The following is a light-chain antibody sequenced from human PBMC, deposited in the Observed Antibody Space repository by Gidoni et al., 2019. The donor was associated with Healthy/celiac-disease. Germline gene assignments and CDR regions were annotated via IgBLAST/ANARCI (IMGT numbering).Light chain of an antibody. CDR2: DAS. CDR3: QQYDNHPPT. CDR1: QDISIY. Sequence: DIQMTPSPSSLSASVGDRVTITCQASQDISIYLNWYQQKPGKAPKLLIYDASNLETGVPSRFSGSGSGTDFTFTISSLQPEDIATYYCQQYDNHPPTFXGXTKVEIK. V-gene: IGKV1-33*01. J-gene: IGKJ4*01.